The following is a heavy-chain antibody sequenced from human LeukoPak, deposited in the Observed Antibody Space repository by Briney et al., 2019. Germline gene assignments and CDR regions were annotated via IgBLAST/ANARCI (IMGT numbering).Heavy chain of an antibody. J-gene: IGHJ3*02. Sequence: ASVKVSCKASGYTFTSYYMHWVRQAPGQGLEWMGIINPSGGSTSYAQKFQGRVTMTRDTSTSTVYVELSSLEDTAVYYCASGSNYVLGAFDIWGQGTMVTVSS. CDR1: GYTFTSYY. CDR3: ASGSNYVLGAFDI. V-gene: IGHV1-46*01. CDR2: INPSGGST. D-gene: IGHD4-11*01.